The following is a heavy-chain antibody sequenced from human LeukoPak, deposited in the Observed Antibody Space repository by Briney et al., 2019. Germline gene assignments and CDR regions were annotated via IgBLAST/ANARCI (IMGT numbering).Heavy chain of an antibody. V-gene: IGHV3-9*01. Sequence: GGSLRLSCAASGFTFDDYAVHWVRQAPGKGLEWVSGISWEKNSIGYGDSVKGRFTISRDNAKKSLYLQMDSLRVEDTALYYCVKVRHSGGFYAFDYWGQGTPVTVSS. D-gene: IGHD3-22*01. CDR3: VKVRHSGGFYAFDY. CDR2: ISWEKNSI. CDR1: GFTFDDYA. J-gene: IGHJ4*02.